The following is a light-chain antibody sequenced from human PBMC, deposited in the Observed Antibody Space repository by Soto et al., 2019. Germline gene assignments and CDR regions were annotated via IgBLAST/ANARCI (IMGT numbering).Light chain of an antibody. J-gene: IGLJ1*01. CDR2: DVG. CDR1: SSDVGGYNY. CDR3: NSYRTVRTYV. V-gene: IGLV2-14*01. Sequence: QSALTQPASVSGSPGQSITISCTGTSSDVGGYNYVSWYQQHPGKAPKLLIYDVGNRPSGVSNRFSGSKSGNTASLTISGLQAEDEAHYYFNSYRTVRTYVFGTGTKVTVL.